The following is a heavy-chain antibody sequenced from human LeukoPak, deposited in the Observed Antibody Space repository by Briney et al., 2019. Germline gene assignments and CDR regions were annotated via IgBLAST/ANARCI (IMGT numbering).Heavy chain of an antibody. Sequence: PSETLSLTCSVSGDFISSYYWSWIRQPPGKGLECIGYIYYTGITNYNPSLKSRVTISVDTSKNQFSLKLSSVIAADTAVYYCASSHLYTSGWYGGYFDDWGQGTLVIVSS. V-gene: IGHV4-59*01. D-gene: IGHD6-19*01. CDR2: IYYTGIT. CDR1: GDFISSYY. CDR3: ASSHLYTSGWYGGYFDD. J-gene: IGHJ4*02.